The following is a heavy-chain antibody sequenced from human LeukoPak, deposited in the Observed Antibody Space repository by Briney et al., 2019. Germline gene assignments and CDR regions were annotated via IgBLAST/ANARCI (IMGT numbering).Heavy chain of an antibody. Sequence: ASVKVSCKASRYTFTGYYMHWVRQAPGQGLEWMGWINPNSGGTNYAQKFQGRVTMTRDTSISTAYMELSRLRSDDTAVYYCARGRLRAVAGRTSDYWGQGTLVTVSS. J-gene: IGHJ4*02. CDR3: ARGRLRAVAGRTSDY. V-gene: IGHV1-2*02. D-gene: IGHD6-19*01. CDR1: RYTFTGYY. CDR2: INPNSGGT.